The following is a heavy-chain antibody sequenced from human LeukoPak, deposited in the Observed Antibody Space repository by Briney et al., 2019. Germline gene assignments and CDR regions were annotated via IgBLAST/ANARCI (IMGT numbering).Heavy chain of an antibody. V-gene: IGHV1-2*02. Sequence: GASVKVSCKASGYTFTGYYMYWVRQAPGQGLEWMGWINPNSGGTNYAQKFQGRVTMTRDTSISTAYMELSRLRSDDTAVYYCARGVSSSWLGDWFDPWGQGTLVTVSS. J-gene: IGHJ5*02. CDR1: GYTFTGYY. CDR2: INPNSGGT. D-gene: IGHD6-13*01. CDR3: ARGVSSSWLGDWFDP.